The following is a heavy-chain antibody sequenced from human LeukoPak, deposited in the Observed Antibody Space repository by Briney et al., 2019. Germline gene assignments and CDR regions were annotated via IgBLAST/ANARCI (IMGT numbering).Heavy chain of an antibody. Sequence: SVEVSCKASGGTFSSYAISWVRQAPGQGLEWMGGIIPIFGTANYAQKFQGRVTITADESTSTAYMELSSLRSEDTAVYYCARGGIVGATFDYWGQGTLVTVSS. CDR2: IIPIFGTA. J-gene: IGHJ4*02. D-gene: IGHD1-26*01. V-gene: IGHV1-69*01. CDR3: ARGGIVGATFDY. CDR1: GGTFSSYA.